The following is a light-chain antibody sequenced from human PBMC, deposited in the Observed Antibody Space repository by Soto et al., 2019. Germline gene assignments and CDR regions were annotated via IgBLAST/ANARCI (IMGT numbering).Light chain of an antibody. CDR1: QGISTS. CDR2: AAS. Sequence: DIQMTQAPFSVSASVGDRVTITCRASQGISTSLAWYQQKPGKAPKLLIYAASSLQSGVRSRFSGTGSETDFTLTISSLQPEDFATYYCQQAKNFPWTFGQGTKVEVK. J-gene: IGKJ1*01. CDR3: QQAKNFPWT. V-gene: IGKV1-12*01.